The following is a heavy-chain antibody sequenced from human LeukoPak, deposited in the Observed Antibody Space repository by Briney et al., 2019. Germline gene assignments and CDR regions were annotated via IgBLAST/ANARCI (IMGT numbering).Heavy chain of an antibody. J-gene: IGHJ4*02. Sequence: SVKVSCKASGGTFSSYAISWVRQAPGQGLEWMGGIIPIFGTANYAQKFQGRVTITADESTSTAYMELSSLRSEDTAVYYCATEAQLLWFGELLYYFDYWGQGTLVTVSS. CDR1: GGTFSSYA. CDR3: ATEAQLLWFGELLYYFDY. V-gene: IGHV1-69*01. D-gene: IGHD3-10*01. CDR2: IIPIFGTA.